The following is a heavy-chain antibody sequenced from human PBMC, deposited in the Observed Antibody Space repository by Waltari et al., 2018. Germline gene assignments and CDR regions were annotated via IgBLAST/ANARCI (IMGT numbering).Heavy chain of an antibody. J-gene: IGHJ4*02. D-gene: IGHD6-19*01. CDR1: GYSISSGYS. CDR2: IYHSGST. V-gene: IGHV4-38-2*02. Sequence: QVQLQESGPGLVKPSETLSLPCTVSGYSISSGYSWGWTRQPPGKGLEWIGSIYHSGSTYYNPSLKSRVTISVDTSKNQFSLKLSSVTAADTAVYYCARAIAVAGTRHFDYWGQGTLVTVSS. CDR3: ARAIAVAGTRHFDY.